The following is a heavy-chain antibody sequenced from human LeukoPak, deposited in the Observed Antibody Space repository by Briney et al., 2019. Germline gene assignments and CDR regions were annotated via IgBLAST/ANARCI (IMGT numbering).Heavy chain of an antibody. V-gene: IGHV3-48*01. J-gene: IGHJ6*03. CDR1: GFTFSAYA. D-gene: IGHD3-3*01. CDR2: ISASRDIT. Sequence: QPGGSLRLSCGVSGFTFSAYAMNWVRQAPGMGLEWLSYISASRDITYYADSVKGRFTISRDNAKNSLYLQMNSLRAEDTAVYYCVRGSLASGVVVYYYYYLDVWGKGTTVTVSS. CDR3: VRGSLASGVVVYYYYYLDV.